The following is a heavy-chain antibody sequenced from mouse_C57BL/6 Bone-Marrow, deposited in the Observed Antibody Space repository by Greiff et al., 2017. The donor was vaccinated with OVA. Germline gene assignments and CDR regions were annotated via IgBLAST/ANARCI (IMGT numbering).Heavy chain of an antibody. CDR3: AKRNAMDY. CDR1: GFSLTSYG. Sequence: QVQLQQSGPGLVQPSQSLSITCTVSGFSLTSYGVHWVRQSPGKGLEWLGVIWRGGSTDYNAAFMSRLSINKDNSKSKVFFKMNSLQADDTAIYYCAKRNAMDYWGQGTSVTVSS. CDR2: IWRGGST. J-gene: IGHJ4*01. V-gene: IGHV2-5*01.